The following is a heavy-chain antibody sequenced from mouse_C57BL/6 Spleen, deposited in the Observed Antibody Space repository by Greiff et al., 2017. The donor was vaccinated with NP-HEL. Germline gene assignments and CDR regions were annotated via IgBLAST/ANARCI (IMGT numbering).Heavy chain of an antibody. V-gene: IGHV1-82*01. Sequence: QVQLQQSGPELVKPGASVKISCKASGYAFSSSWMNWVKQRPGKGLEWIGRIYPGDGDTNYNGKFKGKATLTADKSSSTAYMQLSSLTSEDSAVYFCARDYYGSRRDYFDYWGQGTTLTVSS. CDR2: IYPGDGDT. J-gene: IGHJ2*01. D-gene: IGHD1-1*01. CDR1: GYAFSSSW. CDR3: ARDYYGSRRDYFDY.